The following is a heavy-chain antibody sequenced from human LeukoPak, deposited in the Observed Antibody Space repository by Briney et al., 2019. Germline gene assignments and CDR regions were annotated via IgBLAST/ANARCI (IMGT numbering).Heavy chain of an antibody. CDR3: ARAVSSSWFDP. J-gene: IGHJ5*02. V-gene: IGHV3-48*04. CDR1: GFTFSSYS. Sequence: GGSLRLSCAASGFTFSSYSMNWVRQAPGKGLEWVSYISSSSSTIYYADSVKGRFTISRDNAKNSLYLQMNSLRAEDTAVYYCARAVSSSWFDPWGQGTLVTVSS. D-gene: IGHD6-13*01. CDR2: ISSSSSTI.